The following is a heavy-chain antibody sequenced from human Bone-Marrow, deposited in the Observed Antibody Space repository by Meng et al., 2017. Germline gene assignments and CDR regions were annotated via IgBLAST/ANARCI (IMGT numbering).Heavy chain of an antibody. CDR2: ISYDGSNK. CDR3: ARDPGIVVVPAAIPYYYGMDV. CDR1: GFTFSSYA. Sequence: GGSLRLSCAASGFTFSSYAMHWVRQAPGKGLEWVAVISYDGSNKYYADSVKGRFTISRDNSKNTLYLQMNSLRAEDTAVYYCARDPGIVVVPAAIPYYYGMDVWGQGTTVTVSS. V-gene: IGHV3-30*04. D-gene: IGHD2-2*01. J-gene: IGHJ6*02.